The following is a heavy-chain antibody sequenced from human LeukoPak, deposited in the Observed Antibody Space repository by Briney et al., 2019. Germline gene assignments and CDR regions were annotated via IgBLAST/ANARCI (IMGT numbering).Heavy chain of an antibody. Sequence: ASVKVSCKASGYTFTGYYMHWVRQAPGQGLEWMGWINPNSGGTNYAQKFQGRVTMTRDTSISTAYMELSRLRSDDTAVYYCARPAGYYYGSGSRLDYWGQGTLVTVSS. V-gene: IGHV1-2*02. D-gene: IGHD3-10*01. CDR1: GYTFTGYY. CDR3: ARPAGYYYGSGSRLDY. J-gene: IGHJ4*02. CDR2: INPNSGGT.